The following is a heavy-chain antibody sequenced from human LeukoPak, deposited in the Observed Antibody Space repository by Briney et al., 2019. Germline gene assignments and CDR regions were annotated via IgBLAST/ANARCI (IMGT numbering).Heavy chain of an antibody. D-gene: IGHD3-10*01. V-gene: IGHV4-34*01. CDR2: INHNGST. Sequence: PSETLSLTCAVYGGSFSAYYWSWLRQPPDKSLEWIGEINHNGSTNYNLSLKSRVTISVDTSKNQFSLKLSSVTAADTAVYYCARHGLLWFGEKAFDYRGQGTLVTVSS. J-gene: IGHJ4*02. CDR3: ARHGLLWFGEKAFDY. CDR1: GGSFSAYY.